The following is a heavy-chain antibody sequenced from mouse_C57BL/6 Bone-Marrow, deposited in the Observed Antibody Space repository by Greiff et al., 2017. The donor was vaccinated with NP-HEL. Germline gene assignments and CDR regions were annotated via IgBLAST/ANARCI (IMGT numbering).Heavy chain of an antibody. V-gene: IGHV5-4*01. J-gene: IGHJ2*01. CDR3: AREGELTVYFDY. Sequence: EVQLVESGGGLVKPGGSLKLSCAASGFTFSSYAMSWVRQTPEKRLEWVATISDGGSYTYYPDNVKGRFTISRDNAKNNLYLQMSHLKSEDTAMYYCAREGELTVYFDYWGQGTTLTVSS. CDR2: ISDGGSYT. CDR1: GFTFSSYA. D-gene: IGHD4-1*01.